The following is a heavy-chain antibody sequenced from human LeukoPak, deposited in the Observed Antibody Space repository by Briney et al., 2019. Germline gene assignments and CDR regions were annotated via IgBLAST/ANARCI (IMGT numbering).Heavy chain of an antibody. CDR1: GDSVSSNSVT. CDR2: TYYRSTWYN. D-gene: IGHD2-2*01. V-gene: IGHV6-1*01. CDR3: ARRLTQYDCFDP. J-gene: IGHJ5*02. Sequence: SQTLSLTCAISGDSVSSNSVTWNWIRQSPSRGLEWLGRTYYRSTWYNDYAVSVRGRITVNPDTSKNQFSLHLNSVTPQDTAVYYCARRLTQYDCFDPWGQGILVTVSS.